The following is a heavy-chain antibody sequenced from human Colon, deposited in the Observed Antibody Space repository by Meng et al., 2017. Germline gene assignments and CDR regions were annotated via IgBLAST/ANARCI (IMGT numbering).Heavy chain of an antibody. J-gene: IGHJ4*02. D-gene: IGHD6-19*01. Sequence: QVQLVESGGGLVEPGGSLGLSCAASGFTFIDSYMNWIRQAPGKGLEWVSYSHGNTVYYADSVKGRFTISRDNAKNSLYLQMNSLRAGDTAVYYCARGWLANWGQGTLVTVSS. CDR1: GFTFIDSY. CDR2: SHGNTV. V-gene: IGHV3-11*01. CDR3: ARGWLAN.